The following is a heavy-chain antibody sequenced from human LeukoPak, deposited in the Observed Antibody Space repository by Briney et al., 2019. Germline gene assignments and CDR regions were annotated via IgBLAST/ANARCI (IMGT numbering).Heavy chain of an antibody. CDR1: GGSISSYY. V-gene: IGHV4-59*01. CDR3: AREGYYYDSTGGAFDI. CDR2: IYYSGST. D-gene: IGHD3-22*01. J-gene: IGHJ3*02. Sequence: SETLSLTCTVSGGSISSYYWSWIRQPPGKGLEWIGYIYYSGSTNYNPSLKSRVTISVGTSKNQFSLKLSSVTAADTAVYYCAREGYYYDSTGGAFDIWGQGTMVTVSS.